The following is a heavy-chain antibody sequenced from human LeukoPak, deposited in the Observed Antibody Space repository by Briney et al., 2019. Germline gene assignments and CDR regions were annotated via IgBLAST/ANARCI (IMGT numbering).Heavy chain of an antibody. D-gene: IGHD3-10*01. Sequence: GGSLRLSCVDSGFTFTNAWMSWVRQAPGKGPEWIGRIKSKTDGETTNYAEPVRGRFTISRDDSKSAVYLQMNSLKIEDTAVYYCTTDLGTYYHGSQRLIPIDYWGQGTLVTVSS. CDR3: TTDLGTYYHGSQRLIPIDY. CDR1: GFTFTNAW. V-gene: IGHV3-15*01. J-gene: IGHJ4*02. CDR2: IKSKTDGETT.